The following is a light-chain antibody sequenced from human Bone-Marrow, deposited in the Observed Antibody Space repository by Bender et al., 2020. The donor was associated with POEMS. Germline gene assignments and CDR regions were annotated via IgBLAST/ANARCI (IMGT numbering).Light chain of an antibody. CDR3: SSYTTSSTFNVL. J-gene: IGLJ2*01. V-gene: IGLV2-18*02. CDR1: SRDVGSYNR. CDR2: EVS. Sequence: QSALTQPPSVSGSPGQSVTISCTGTSRDVGSYNRVSWYQQPPGTAPKLMIYEVSNRPSGVPDRFSVSKSGNTASLTISGLQAEDEADYYCSSYTTSSTFNVLFGGGTKLTVV.